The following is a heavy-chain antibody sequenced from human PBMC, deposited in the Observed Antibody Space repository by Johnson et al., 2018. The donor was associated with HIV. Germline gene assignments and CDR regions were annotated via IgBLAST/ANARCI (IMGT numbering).Heavy chain of an antibody. D-gene: IGHD1-26*01. CDR3: AKGMWGHDAFDI. J-gene: IGHJ3*02. CDR1: GFTFDDYG. Sequence: VQLVESGGGVVQPGRSLRLSCAASGFTFDDYGMSWVRQATGKGLEWVSAIGTAGDTYYPGSVKGRFTISRENAKNSLYLQMNSLRAEDTAVYYCAKGMWGHDAFDIWGQGTMVTVSS. CDR2: IGTAGDT. V-gene: IGHV3-13*01.